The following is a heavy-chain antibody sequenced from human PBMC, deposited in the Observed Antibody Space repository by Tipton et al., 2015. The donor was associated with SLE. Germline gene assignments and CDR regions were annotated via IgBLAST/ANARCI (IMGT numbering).Heavy chain of an antibody. Sequence: QVQLVQSGAEVKKPGASVRVSCKASGHSFTTYGINWVRQAPGQGLEWMGWISAYNGNTNYSQKFQGRVTMTTDTSTSTAYMELRSLRYDDTAVYFCATDRGLGYFDNWGQGTLVTVSS. CDR1: GHSFTTYG. V-gene: IGHV1-18*01. CDR2: ISAYNGNT. J-gene: IGHJ4*02. D-gene: IGHD3/OR15-3a*01. CDR3: ATDRGLGYFDN.